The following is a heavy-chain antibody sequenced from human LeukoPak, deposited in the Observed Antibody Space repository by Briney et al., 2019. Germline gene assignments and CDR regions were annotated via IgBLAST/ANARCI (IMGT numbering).Heavy chain of an antibody. CDR2: INPNSGGT. D-gene: IGHD3-10*01. J-gene: IGHJ4*02. V-gene: IGHV1-2*02. CDR1: GYTFTGYY. Sequence: ASVKVSCKASGYTFTGYYMHWVRQAPGQGLEWMGWINPNSGGTNYAQKFQGRVTMIRDTSISTAYMELSRLRSDDTAVYYCARQNYGSGRTADYWGQGTLVTVSS. CDR3: ARQNYGSGRTADY.